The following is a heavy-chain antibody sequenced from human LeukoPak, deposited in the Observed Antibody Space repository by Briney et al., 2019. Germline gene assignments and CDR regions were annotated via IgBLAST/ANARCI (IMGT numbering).Heavy chain of an antibody. D-gene: IGHD2-15*01. CDR2: IYSGGKT. Sequence: GGSLRLSCAASGFTVSNNYMSWLRQAPGKGLEWVSLIYSGGKTYYADSVKGRFIISRDNSKNTLYLQMNSLRAEDTAVYYCAREYCSDGTCYYYYGMDVWGHGTTVTVSS. J-gene: IGHJ6*02. CDR3: AREYCSDGTCYYYYGMDV. CDR1: GFTVSNNY. V-gene: IGHV3-53*01.